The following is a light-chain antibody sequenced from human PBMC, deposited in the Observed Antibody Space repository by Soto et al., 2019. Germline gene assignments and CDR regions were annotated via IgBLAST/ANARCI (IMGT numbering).Light chain of an antibody. CDR3: AAWDGSLHGWV. V-gene: IGLV1-44*01. CDR2: SSD. J-gene: IGLJ3*02. CDR1: SSNIGSNT. Sequence: QSVLTQPPSASGTPGQRVTISCSGSSSNIGSNTVNWFQQVPGTAPKLLISSSDQRPSGVPDRFSGSRSGTSASLAISGLRSGDEADYYCAAWDGSLHGWVFGGGTKLTVL.